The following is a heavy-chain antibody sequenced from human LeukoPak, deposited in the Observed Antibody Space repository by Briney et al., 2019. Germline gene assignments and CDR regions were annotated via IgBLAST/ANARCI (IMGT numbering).Heavy chain of an antibody. V-gene: IGHV3-23*01. CDR2: ISGSGGST. D-gene: IGHD6-13*01. J-gene: IGHJ2*01. CDR3: ARDRGIAAAGTGWYFDL. Sequence: GGSLRLSCAASGFTFSSYAMSWVRQAPGKGLEWVSAISGSGGSTYYADSVKGRFTISRDNAKNSLYLQMNSLRAEDTAVYYCARDRGIAAAGTGWYFDLWGRGTLVTVSS. CDR1: GFTFSSYA.